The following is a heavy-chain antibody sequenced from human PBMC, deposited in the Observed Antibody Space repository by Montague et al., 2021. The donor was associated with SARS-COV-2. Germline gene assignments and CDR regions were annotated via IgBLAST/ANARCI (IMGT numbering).Heavy chain of an antibody. CDR1: GGSITNNIDY. CDR2: IYYTGNT. J-gene: IGHJ3*01. V-gene: IGHV4-39*02. D-gene: IGHD3-22*01. Sequence: SETLSLTCTVSGGSITNNIDYWAWIRQPPGKGLEWIGSIYYTGNTYYNPSLKSRVTISVVTSKNHFTLKLGSVTAAETAVYYCARLKRYFDSSGSPSALDFWGQGTKVTVSS. CDR3: ARLKRYFDSSGSPSALDF.